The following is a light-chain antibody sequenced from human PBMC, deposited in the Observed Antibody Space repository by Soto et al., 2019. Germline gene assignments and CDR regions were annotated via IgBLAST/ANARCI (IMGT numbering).Light chain of an antibody. Sequence: QSVLTQPPSVSGAPGQRVTISCTGSSSNIGAGYDVLWYQQLPGTAPKLLIYGNSNRPSGVPDRFSGSKSGTSASLAITGLQAEDEADYYCQSYDSSLSAPYVFGTGTKVTVL. CDR1: SSNIGAGYD. V-gene: IGLV1-40*01. CDR2: GNS. J-gene: IGLJ1*01. CDR3: QSYDSSLSAPYV.